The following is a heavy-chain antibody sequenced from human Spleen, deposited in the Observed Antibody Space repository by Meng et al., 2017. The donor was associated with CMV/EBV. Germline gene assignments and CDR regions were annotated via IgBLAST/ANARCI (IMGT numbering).Heavy chain of an antibody. J-gene: IGHJ6*02. CDR3: ARPYGSGSYYRDSYFYGMGV. D-gene: IGHD3-10*01. V-gene: IGHV3-21*01. CDR2: ISSSSSYI. CDR1: GFTFSSYS. Sequence: ETLSLTCAASGFTFSSYSMNWVRQAPGKGLEWVSSISSSSSYIYYADSVKGRFNISRDNAKNSLYLQMNSLRAEDTAVYYCARPYGSGSYYRDSYFYGMGVWGQGTTVTVSS.